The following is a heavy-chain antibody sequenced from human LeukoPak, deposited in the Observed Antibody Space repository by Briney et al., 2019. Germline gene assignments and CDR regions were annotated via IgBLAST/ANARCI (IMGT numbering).Heavy chain of an antibody. CDR2: INPNSGGT. J-gene: IGHJ3*02. CDR3: ASPRPAESPIAAAGTGGAFDI. D-gene: IGHD6-13*01. V-gene: IGHV1-2*02. Sequence: ASVKVSCKASGYTFTSYGISWVRQAPGQGLEWMGWINPNSGGTNYAQKFQGRVTMTRDTSISTAYMELSRLRSDDTAVYYCASPRPAESPIAAAGTGGAFDIWGQGTMVTISS. CDR1: GYTFTSYG.